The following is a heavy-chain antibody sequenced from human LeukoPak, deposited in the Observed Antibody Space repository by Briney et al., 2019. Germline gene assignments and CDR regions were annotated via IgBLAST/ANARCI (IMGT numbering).Heavy chain of an antibody. Sequence: SETLSLTCTVSGASINSHYWSWIRQPAGKGLEWIGRIYISGSTNYNSSLQSRVTMSVDTSKNQFSLKLSSVTAADTAVYYCARALNPLPGTYYFDYWGQGTLVTVSS. CDR3: ARALNPLPGTYYFDY. CDR2: IYISGST. J-gene: IGHJ4*02. D-gene: IGHD2-15*01. CDR1: GASINSHY. V-gene: IGHV4-4*07.